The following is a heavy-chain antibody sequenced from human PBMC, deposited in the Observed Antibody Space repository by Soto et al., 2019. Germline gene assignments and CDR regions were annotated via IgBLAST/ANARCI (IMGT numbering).Heavy chain of an antibody. D-gene: IGHD6-6*01. J-gene: IGHJ3*01. CDR3: ATRYSSSSDAFDL. CDR1: GGPISGSNW. CDR2: IYHSGST. V-gene: IGHV4-4*02. Sequence: SETLSLTCAVSGGPISGSNWWSWVHQPPGKGLEWIGEIYHSGSTNYNPSLKSRLTISVDKSKNQFSLILSSMSAADTAVFYCATRYSSSSDAFDLWGQGTMVTVSS.